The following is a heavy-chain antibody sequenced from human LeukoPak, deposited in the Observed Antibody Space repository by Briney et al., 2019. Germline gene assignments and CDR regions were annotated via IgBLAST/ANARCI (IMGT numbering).Heavy chain of an antibody. V-gene: IGHV3-7*01. D-gene: IGHD4-17*01. CDR3: ARVNPHYGDYGAFDI. CDR1: GFTFSSYW. J-gene: IGHJ3*02. CDR2: INHNGNVN. Sequence: GGSLRLSCAASGFTFSSYWMNWARQAPGKGLEWVASINHNGNVNYYVDSVKGRFTISRDNAKNSLYLQMNSLRAEDTAVYYCARVNPHYGDYGAFDIWGQGTMVTVSS.